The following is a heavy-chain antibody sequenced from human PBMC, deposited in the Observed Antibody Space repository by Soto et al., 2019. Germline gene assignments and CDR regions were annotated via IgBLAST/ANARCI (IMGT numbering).Heavy chain of an antibody. Sequence: QVQLQQWGAGLLKPSETLSLTCAVYGGSFSGYYWSWIRQPPGKGLEWIGEINHSGSTNYNPSLKSRVTISVDTSKNQFSLKLSSVTAADTAVYYCARGSEAGGTGGAIDYWGQGTLVTVSS. V-gene: IGHV4-34*01. J-gene: IGHJ4*02. CDR3: ARGSEAGGTGGAIDY. CDR1: GGSFSGYY. CDR2: INHSGST. D-gene: IGHD3-16*01.